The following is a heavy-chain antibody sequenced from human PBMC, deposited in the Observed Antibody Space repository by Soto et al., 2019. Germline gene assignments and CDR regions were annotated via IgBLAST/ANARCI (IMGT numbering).Heavy chain of an antibody. V-gene: IGHV4-34*01. CDR2: INHSGST. J-gene: IGHJ4*02. CDR3: ERDKITGLFDY. CDR1: GGSFSGYY. D-gene: IGHD2-8*02. Sequence: QVQLQQWGAGLLKPSETLSLTCAVYGGSFSGYYWTWIRQPPGTGLEWIGQINHSGSTNYTPSLKIRVTISVYTSKNQFYLKRTSVTAADTAVYYCERDKITGLFDYWGQGTLVTVSS.